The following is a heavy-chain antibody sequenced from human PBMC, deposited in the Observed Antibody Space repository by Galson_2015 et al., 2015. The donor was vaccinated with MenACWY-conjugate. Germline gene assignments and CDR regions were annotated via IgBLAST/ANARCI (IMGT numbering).Heavy chain of an antibody. CDR2: TYCRSKCHS. D-gene: IGHD2-21*02. CDR3: AGGGHFYSQII. Sequence: CAISGDSVSSNSAAWNWIRQSPSRGLEWLGRTYCRSKCHSDYAVSVKGRITISPDTSKNQFSLRLSSVTDADTALYFCAGGGHFYSQIIWGRGTMVTVSS. V-gene: IGHV6-1*01. CDR1: GDSVSSNSAA. J-gene: IGHJ3*02.